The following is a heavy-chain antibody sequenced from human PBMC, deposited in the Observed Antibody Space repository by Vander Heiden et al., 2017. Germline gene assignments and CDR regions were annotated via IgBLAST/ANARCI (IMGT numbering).Heavy chain of an antibody. J-gene: IGHJ5*02. Sequence: QLQLQESAPGLVKPSDTLSLTCTVSGGSTSSSSYSLGWIRPPPGTGPAWLGGTYYSGSTYYHPSHKRRVTISLDTSKNRFALKLSPVTAAGTAVYYCGRRSLAAARGWFDPWGQGTLVTVSS. CDR3: GRRSLAAARGWFDP. D-gene: IGHD6-13*01. CDR1: GGSTSSSSYS. V-gene: IGHV4-39*01. CDR2: TYYSGST.